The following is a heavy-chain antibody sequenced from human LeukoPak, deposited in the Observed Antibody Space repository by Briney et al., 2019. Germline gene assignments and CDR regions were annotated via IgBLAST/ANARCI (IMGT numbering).Heavy chain of an antibody. J-gene: IGHJ4*02. D-gene: IGHD1-26*01. CDR2: IYHSGNT. V-gene: IGHV4-38-2*02. CDR3: ARRRRGSYVGKEYYFDY. Sequence: SETLSLTCTVSGYSITSGYYWGWIRQPPGEGLEWIGTIYHSGNTFYNPSLKSRVTISVDTSKNQFSLKLSSVTAADTAVYYCARRRRGSYVGKEYYFDYWGQGTLVTVSS. CDR1: GYSITSGYY.